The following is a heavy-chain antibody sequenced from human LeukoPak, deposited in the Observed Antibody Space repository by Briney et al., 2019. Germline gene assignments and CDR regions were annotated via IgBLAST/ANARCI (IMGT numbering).Heavy chain of an antibody. D-gene: IGHD2-2*01. V-gene: IGHV1-8*01. CDR2: MNPNSGNT. CDR1: GYTFTSYD. Sequence: APVKVSCKASGYTFTSYDINWVRQATGQGLEWMGWMNPNSGNTGYAQKFQGRVTMTRNTSISTAYMELSSLRSEDTAVYYCARGGDIVVVPAAEYNWFDPWGQGTLVTVSS. CDR3: ARGGDIVVVPAAEYNWFDP. J-gene: IGHJ5*02.